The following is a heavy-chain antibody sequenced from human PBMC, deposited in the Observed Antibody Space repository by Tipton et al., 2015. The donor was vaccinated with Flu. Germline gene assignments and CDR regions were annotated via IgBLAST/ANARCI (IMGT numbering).Heavy chain of an antibody. V-gene: IGHV1-69*01. CDR3: ARDRSPGLERLDYYCLDV. J-gene: IGHJ6*03. Sequence: QLVQSGAEVKKPGSSVRVSCKASGGTFDTYSITWVRQAPGQGLEWMGGVNPFFGPPQYAQKFQDRLTIDADDSTSTAYMELSGLTSDDTAVYYCARDRSPGLERLDYYCLDVWGIGTTVIVSS. CDR2: VNPFFGPP. D-gene: IGHD3-10*01. CDR1: GGTFDTYS.